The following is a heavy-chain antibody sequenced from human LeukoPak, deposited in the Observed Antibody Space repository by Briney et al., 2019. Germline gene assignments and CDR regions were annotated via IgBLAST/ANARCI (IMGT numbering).Heavy chain of an antibody. CDR2: ISWNSGSI. Sequence: GRSLRLSCAASGFTFDDYAMHWVRQAPGKGLEWVSGISWNSGSIGYADSVKGRFTISRDNAKNSLYLQMNSLRAEDTAVYYCANIPNSFGPDYWGQGSLVTVSS. D-gene: IGHD3-16*01. J-gene: IGHJ4*02. V-gene: IGHV3-9*01. CDR1: GFTFDDYA. CDR3: ANIPNSFGPDY.